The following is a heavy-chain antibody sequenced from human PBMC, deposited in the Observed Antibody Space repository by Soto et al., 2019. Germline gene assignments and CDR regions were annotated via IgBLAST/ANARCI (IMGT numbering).Heavy chain of an antibody. V-gene: IGHV4-4*07. J-gene: IGHJ4*02. CDR2: IYPSGST. CDR1: GGSISSYY. D-gene: IGHD2-8*01. Sequence: RSLTCTVSGGSISSYYWSRIRQPAGKRLEWIGRIYPSGSTNYNPSLKSRVTMSIGTSKNQFSLKLTSVTAADTAVYFCARDNTNMASDPFDYWGQGTLVTVSS. CDR3: ARDNTNMASDPFDY.